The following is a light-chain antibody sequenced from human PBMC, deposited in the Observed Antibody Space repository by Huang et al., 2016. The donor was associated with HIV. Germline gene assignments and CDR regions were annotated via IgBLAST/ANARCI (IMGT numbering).Light chain of an antibody. Sequence: IQLTQSPSSLSASVGDRVTITCRSSQDINTNLAWYQQKPWKAPKVLIYAASTLQRGVPSRCSGSASGIYFSLTINNLQPEDFATYYCQQLDTYPITFGQGTRLDI. V-gene: IGKV1-9*01. CDR1: QDINTN. J-gene: IGKJ5*01. CDR3: QQLDTYPIT. CDR2: AAS.